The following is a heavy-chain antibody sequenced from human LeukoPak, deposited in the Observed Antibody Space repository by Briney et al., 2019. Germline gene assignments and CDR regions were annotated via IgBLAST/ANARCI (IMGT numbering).Heavy chain of an antibody. Sequence: GASVKVSFKVSGYTLTELSMHWVRQAPGKGLEWMGGFDPEDGETIYAQKFQGRVTMTEDTSTDTAYMELSSLRSEDTAVYYCATDRLVGPIGGMDVWGKGTTVTVSS. CDR3: ATDRLVGPIGGMDV. D-gene: IGHD1-26*01. CDR2: FDPEDGET. CDR1: GYTLTELS. J-gene: IGHJ6*04. V-gene: IGHV1-24*01.